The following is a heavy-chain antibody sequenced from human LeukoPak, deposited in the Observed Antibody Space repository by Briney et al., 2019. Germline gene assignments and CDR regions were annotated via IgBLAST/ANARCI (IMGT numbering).Heavy chain of an antibody. CDR3: AKEPYSSGDWLSLYFDY. V-gene: IGHV3-23*01. CDR2: ISGSGGST. D-gene: IGHD3/OR15-3a*01. Sequence: SGGSLRLSCAASGFTFSSYAMSWVRQAPGKGLEWVSAISGSGGSTYYADSVKGRFTISRDNSKNTLYLQMNSLRAEDTAVYYCAKEPYSSGDWLSLYFDYWGQGTLVTVSS. J-gene: IGHJ4*02. CDR1: GFTFSSYA.